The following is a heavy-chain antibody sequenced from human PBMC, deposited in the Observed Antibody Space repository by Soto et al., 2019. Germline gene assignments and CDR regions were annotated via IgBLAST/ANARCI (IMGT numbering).Heavy chain of an antibody. CDR3: ARGRQYSSSWTFMDFLFDY. CDR2: ISSSGSTI. D-gene: IGHD6-13*01. J-gene: IGHJ4*02. V-gene: IGHV3-48*03. CDR1: GFTFSSYE. Sequence: EVQLVESGGGLVQPGGSLRLSCAASGFTFSSYEMNWVRQAPGKGLEWVSYISSSGSTIYYADSVKGRFTISRDNAKNSLYLKMNSLRAEDTAVYYCARGRQYSSSWTFMDFLFDYWGRGPLVTVSS.